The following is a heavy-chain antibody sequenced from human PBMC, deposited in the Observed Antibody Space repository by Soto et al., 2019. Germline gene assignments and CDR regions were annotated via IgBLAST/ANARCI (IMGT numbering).Heavy chain of an antibody. V-gene: IGHV3-9*01. D-gene: IGHD1-1*01. CDR3: AKSDDLDYYYGMDV. CDR2: ISWNSGSI. J-gene: IGHJ6*02. Sequence: PGGSLRLSCAASGFTFDDYAMHWVRQAPGKGLEWVSGISWNSGSIGYADSVKGRFTISRDNAKNSLYLQMNSLRAEDTALYYCAKSDDLDYYYGMDVWGQGTTVTVSS. CDR1: GFTFDDYA.